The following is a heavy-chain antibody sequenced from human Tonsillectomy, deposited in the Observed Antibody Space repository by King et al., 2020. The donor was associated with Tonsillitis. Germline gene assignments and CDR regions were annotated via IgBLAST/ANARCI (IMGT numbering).Heavy chain of an antibody. V-gene: IGHV3-66*01. D-gene: IGHD3-3*02. CDR3: ARVKSEHFERIAFDF. CDR2: IYSGGST. CDR1: GFTVSSYY. Sequence: VQLVESGGGLVQPGESLRLSCAASGFTVSSYYMNWVRQAPGKGLEWVSVIYSGGSTYYADSVKGRFTISRDNSKNTLYLQMNSLRAEDTAVYYCARVKSEHFERIAFDFWGQGTLVTVSS. J-gene: IGHJ4*02.